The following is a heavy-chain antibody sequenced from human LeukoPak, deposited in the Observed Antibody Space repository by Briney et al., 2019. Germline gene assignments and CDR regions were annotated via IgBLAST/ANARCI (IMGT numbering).Heavy chain of an antibody. CDR2: IWYDGGNK. D-gene: IGHD6-19*01. Sequence: GGSLRLSCAASGFTFSSYGMHWVRQAPGKGLEWVAVIWYDGGNKYYADSVKGRFTISRDNSKNTLYLQMNSLRAEDTAVYYCAKEKYGYSSGWYSAFDYWGQGTLVTVSS. J-gene: IGHJ4*02. CDR3: AKEKYGYSSGWYSAFDY. CDR1: GFTFSSYG. V-gene: IGHV3-33*06.